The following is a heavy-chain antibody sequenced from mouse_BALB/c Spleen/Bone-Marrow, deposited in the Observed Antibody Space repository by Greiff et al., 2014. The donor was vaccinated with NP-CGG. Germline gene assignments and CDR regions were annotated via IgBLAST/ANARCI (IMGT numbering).Heavy chain of an antibody. D-gene: IGHD2-4*01. CDR1: RFTFTDYY. CDR3: ARDINYDIYWYFDV. V-gene: IGHV7-3*02. CDR2: IRNKAKGYKT. Sequence: DVQLQESGGGLVQPGGSLRLSCATSRFTFTDYYMSWVRQPPGKALEWLGFIRNKAKGYKTEYSASVKGRFTISRDNSQSILYLQMNTLRTEDSATYYCARDINYDIYWYFDVWGAGTTVTVSS. J-gene: IGHJ1*01.